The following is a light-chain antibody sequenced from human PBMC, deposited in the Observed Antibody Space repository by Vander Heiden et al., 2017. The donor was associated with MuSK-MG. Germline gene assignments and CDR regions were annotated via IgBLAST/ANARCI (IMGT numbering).Light chain of an antibody. CDR3: QQYETMPLT. V-gene: IGKV1-33*01. CDR2: DAS. J-gene: IGKJ4*01. Sequence: IQLTQSPSSLSASLGDRVTITCQASQSIDDYLNWYQQKPGKAPKLLIYDASNLAAGVPSRFSGSESGAEFTLTISNLQPEDTATYYCQQYETMPLTFGGGTKVEIK. CDR1: QSIDDY.